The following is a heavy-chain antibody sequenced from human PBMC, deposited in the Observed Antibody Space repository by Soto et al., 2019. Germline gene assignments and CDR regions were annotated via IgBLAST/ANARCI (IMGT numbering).Heavy chain of an antibody. Sequence: GGSLRLSCAVSGFTFSSYAMHWVRQAPRKGLEWVAVISYDGSNKYYADSVKGRFTISRDNSKNTLYLQMNSLRAEDTAVYYCARDYRYFDWLGLDYYYYGMDVWGQGTTVTVSS. D-gene: IGHD3-9*01. CDR1: GFTFSSYA. CDR2: ISYDGSNK. CDR3: ARDYRYFDWLGLDYYYYGMDV. J-gene: IGHJ6*02. V-gene: IGHV3-30-3*01.